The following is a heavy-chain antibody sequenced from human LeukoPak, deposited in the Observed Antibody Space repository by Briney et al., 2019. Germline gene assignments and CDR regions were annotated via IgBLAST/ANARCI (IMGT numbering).Heavy chain of an antibody. D-gene: IGHD5-18*01. CDR2: IIPIFGTA. V-gene: IGHV1-69*05. CDR3: ATLGTATASY. J-gene: IGHJ4*02. CDR1: GGTFSSYA. Sequence: VASVKVSCKASGGTFSSYAISWVRQAPGQGLEWMGRIIPIFGTANYAQKFQGRVTITTDESTSTAYMELSSLRSEDTAVYYCATLGTATASYWGQGTLVTVSS.